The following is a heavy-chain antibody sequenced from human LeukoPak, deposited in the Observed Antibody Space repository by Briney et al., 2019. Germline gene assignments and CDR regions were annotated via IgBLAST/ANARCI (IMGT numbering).Heavy chain of an antibody. CDR1: GYNFTTYW. CDR3: ARLGQFNWNARDY. V-gene: IGHV5-51*01. CDR2: IHPGDSHT. Sequence: GESLKISCEASGYNFTTYWIGWVRQMPGKGLEWMGLIHPGDSHTRYGPSFQGQVTISADKSINTAYLQWSSLRASDTAMYYCARLGQFNWNARDYWGQGTLVTVSS. J-gene: IGHJ4*02. D-gene: IGHD1-20*01.